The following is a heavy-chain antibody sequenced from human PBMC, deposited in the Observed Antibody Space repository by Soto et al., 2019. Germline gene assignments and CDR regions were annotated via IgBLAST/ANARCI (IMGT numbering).Heavy chain of an antibody. CDR3: TSFRGSYHDSSGYYLSK. Sequence: EVQLVESGGGLVQPGGSLKLSCAASGFTFSDSAMHWVRQASGKGLEWVDRIRSKANNYATAYAASVKGRFTISRDDSKNTAYLQMNSLKSEDTAVYYCTSFRGSYHDSSGYYLSKWGRGTLVTVSS. J-gene: IGHJ4*02. CDR2: IRSKANNYAT. V-gene: IGHV3-73*01. CDR1: GFTFSDSA. D-gene: IGHD3-22*01.